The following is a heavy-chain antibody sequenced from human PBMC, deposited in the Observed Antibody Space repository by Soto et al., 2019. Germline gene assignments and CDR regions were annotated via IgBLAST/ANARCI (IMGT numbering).Heavy chain of an antibody. V-gene: IGHV3-7*03. CDR3: ARDLDQAAWFDP. D-gene: IGHD3-3*01. CDR1: GFTFRSYW. J-gene: IGHJ5*02. CDR2: IKQDGSEK. Sequence: LRLSCAASGFTFRSYWMSWVRQAPGKGLEWVANIKQDGSEKYYVDSVEGRFTISRDNAKNSLYLQMNSLRAEDTAVYYCARDLDQAAWFDPWGQGTLVTVSS.